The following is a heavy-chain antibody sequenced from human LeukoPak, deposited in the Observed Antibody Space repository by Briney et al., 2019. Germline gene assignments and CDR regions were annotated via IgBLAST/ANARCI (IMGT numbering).Heavy chain of an antibody. Sequence: SETLSLTCAVYGGSFSGYYWSWIRQPPGKGLEWIGEINHSGSTNYNPSLKSRVTISVDTSKNQFSLKLSSVTAADTAVYYCARGRRFWSGYSVLAEYFQHWGQGTLVTVSS. CDR3: ARGRRFWSGYSVLAEYFQH. D-gene: IGHD3-3*01. V-gene: IGHV4-34*01. J-gene: IGHJ1*01. CDR2: INHSGST. CDR1: GGSFSGYY.